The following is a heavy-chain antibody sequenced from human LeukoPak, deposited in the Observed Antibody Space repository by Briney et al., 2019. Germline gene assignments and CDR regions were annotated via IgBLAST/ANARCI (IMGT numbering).Heavy chain of an antibody. CDR3: ARDEIEELTGWGGMDV. D-gene: IGHD2-15*01. V-gene: IGHV1-3*01. J-gene: IGHJ6*02. CDR1: GYTFTTYA. CDR2: INGGNGNT. Sequence: GASVKVSCKASGYTFTTYAMHWVRQAPGQRLEWMGWINGGNGNTKYSQKFQGRVTISRDTSASTAYMELSSLRSEDTAVYYCARDEIEELTGWGGMDVWGQGTTVTVSS.